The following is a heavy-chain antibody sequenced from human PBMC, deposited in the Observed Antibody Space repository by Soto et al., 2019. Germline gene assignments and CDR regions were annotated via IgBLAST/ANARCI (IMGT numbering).Heavy chain of an antibody. CDR2: INPNSGGT. CDR1: GFSFSDYY. V-gene: IGHV1-2*04. CDR3: ARYSGGYYAFDY. Sequence: GASVKVSCKTFGFSFSDYYIHWVRQAPGQGLEWMGWINPNSGGTNYAQKFQGWVTMTRDTSTSTAYVELSRLRSDDTAMYHCARYSGGYYAFDYWGQGTLVTVSS. J-gene: IGHJ4*02. D-gene: IGHD1-26*01.